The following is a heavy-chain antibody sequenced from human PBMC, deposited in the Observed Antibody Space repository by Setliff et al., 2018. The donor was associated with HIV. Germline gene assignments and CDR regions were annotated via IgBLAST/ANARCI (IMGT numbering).Heavy chain of an antibody. Sequence: GGSVRLSCAASGFTFSSYWMSWVRQAPGKGLEWVANIKQDGSEKNYVDSVKGRFTVSRDNAKNSLYLQMNSLKTEDTAVYYCTTDLGGSYHGWNYWGQGTLVTVSS. V-gene: IGHV3-7*03. D-gene: IGHD1-26*01. CDR2: IKQDGSEK. CDR1: GFTFSSYW. CDR3: TTDLGGSYHGWNY. J-gene: IGHJ4*02.